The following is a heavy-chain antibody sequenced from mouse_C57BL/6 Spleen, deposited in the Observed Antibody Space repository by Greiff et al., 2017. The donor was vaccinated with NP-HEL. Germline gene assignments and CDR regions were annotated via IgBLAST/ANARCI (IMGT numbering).Heavy chain of an antibody. J-gene: IGHJ2*01. CDR2: IYPGDGDT. V-gene: IGHV1-82*01. CDR3: AREKVWDSFDY. Sequence: QVQLQQSGPELVKPGASVKISCKASGYAFSSSWMNWVKQRPGKGLEWIGRIYPGDGDTNYNGKFKGKATLTADKSSSTAYMQLSSLTSEDSAVYFCAREKVWDSFDYWGQGTTLTVSS. D-gene: IGHD2-10*02. CDR1: GYAFSSSW.